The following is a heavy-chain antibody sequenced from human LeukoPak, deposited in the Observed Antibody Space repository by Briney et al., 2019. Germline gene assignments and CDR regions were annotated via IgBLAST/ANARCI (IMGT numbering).Heavy chain of an antibody. CDR2: ISGSGVST. D-gene: IGHD6-19*01. Sequence: GGSLRLSCAASGFTFSSYAMSWVRQAPGKGLEWVSAISGSGVSTYYADSVKGRFTISRGNSKNTLYLQMNSLRAEDTAVYYCAKDPSDMGSGWYPLDYWGQGTLVTVSS. CDR1: GFTFSSYA. V-gene: IGHV3-23*01. CDR3: AKDPSDMGSGWYPLDY. J-gene: IGHJ4*02.